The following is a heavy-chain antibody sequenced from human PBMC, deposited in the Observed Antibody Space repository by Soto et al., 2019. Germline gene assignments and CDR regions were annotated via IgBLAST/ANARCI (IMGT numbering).Heavy chain of an antibody. CDR3: ARGFPLGYCSGGSCPFDY. CDR2: IIPIFGTA. CDR1: GVTFSSYA. Sequence: SVKVSCKASGVTFSSYAISWVRQAPGQGLEWMGGIIPIFGTANYAQKFQGRVTITADESTSTAYMELSSLRSEDTAVYYCARGFPLGYCSGGSCPFDYWGQGTLVTVSS. D-gene: IGHD2-15*01. J-gene: IGHJ4*02. V-gene: IGHV1-69*13.